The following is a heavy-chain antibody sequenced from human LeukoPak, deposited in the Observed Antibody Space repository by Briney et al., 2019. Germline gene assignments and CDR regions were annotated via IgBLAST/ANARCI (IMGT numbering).Heavy chain of an antibody. CDR3: ARGSYGYVRYFDY. J-gene: IGHJ4*02. CDR2: IYYSGST. Sequence: PSETLSLTCTVSGGSISSYYWNWIRQPPGKGLEWIGYIYYSGSTNYNPSLKSRVTISVDTSKNQFSLKLSSVTAADTAVYYCARGSYGYVRYFDYWGQGTLVTVSS. V-gene: IGHV4-59*01. CDR1: GGSISSYY. D-gene: IGHD5-18*01.